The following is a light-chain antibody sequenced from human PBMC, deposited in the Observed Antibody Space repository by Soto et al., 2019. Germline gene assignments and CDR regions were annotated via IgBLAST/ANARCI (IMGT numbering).Light chain of an antibody. V-gene: IGKV3-20*01. CDR1: QSVSSSY. Sequence: EIVLTQSPGTLSLSPGERATLSCRASQSVSSSYLAWYQQKPGQAPRLLIYGASSRATGIPDRFSGSGSGTDFTLKISRVEAEDVGVYYCLQTLQIPHTFGQGTKVDIK. CDR3: LQTLQIPHT. CDR2: GAS. J-gene: IGKJ1*01.